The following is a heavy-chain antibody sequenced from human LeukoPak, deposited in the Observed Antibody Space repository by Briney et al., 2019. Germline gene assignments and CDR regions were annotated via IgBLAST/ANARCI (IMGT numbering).Heavy chain of an antibody. Sequence: SETLSLTCAVYGGSFSGYYWSWIRQPPGKGLEWIGEINHSGSTNYNPSLKSRVTISVDTSKNQFSLKLSSVTAADTAVYYCARASFYYDFWSGYYTMGSGMDVWGQGTTVTVSS. J-gene: IGHJ6*02. D-gene: IGHD3-3*01. V-gene: IGHV4-34*01. CDR2: INHSGST. CDR3: ARASFYYDFWSGYYTMGSGMDV. CDR1: GGSFSGYY.